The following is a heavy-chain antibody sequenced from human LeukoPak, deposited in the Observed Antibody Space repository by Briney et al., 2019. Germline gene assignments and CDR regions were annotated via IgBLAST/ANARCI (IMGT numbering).Heavy chain of an antibody. CDR1: GFAFRSYG. V-gene: IGHV3-30*12. CDR3: ARDHLPSSGWYEGDNWFDP. Sequence: PGGSLRLSCATSGFAFRSYGIHWVRQAPGKGLEWVAIISYDGSNEYYADSVKGRFTISRDNSKNTLYLQMNSLRAEDTAVYYCARDHLPSSGWYEGDNWFDPWGQGTLVTVSS. D-gene: IGHD6-19*01. J-gene: IGHJ5*02. CDR2: ISYDGSNE.